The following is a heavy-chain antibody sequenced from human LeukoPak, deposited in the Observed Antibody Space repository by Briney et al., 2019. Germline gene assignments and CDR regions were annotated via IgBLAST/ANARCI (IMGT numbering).Heavy chain of an antibody. J-gene: IGHJ6*04. CDR3: ARDRPGFSGYYYGMDV. V-gene: IGHV4-59*01. Sequence: PSETLSLTCTVSGGSISSYYWSWIRQPPGRGLEWIGYIYYSGSTNYNPSLKSRVTISVDTSKNQFSLKLSSVTAADTAVYYCARDRPGFSGYYYGMDVWGKGTTATVSS. CDR2: IYYSGST. CDR1: GGSISSYY. D-gene: IGHD3-10*01.